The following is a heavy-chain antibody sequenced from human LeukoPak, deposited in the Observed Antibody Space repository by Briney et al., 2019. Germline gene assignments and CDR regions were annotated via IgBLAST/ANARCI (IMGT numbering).Heavy chain of an antibody. V-gene: IGHV3-30-3*01. CDR3: ARDRGTYYDILTGYPRRPFYYYYGMDV. J-gene: IGHJ6*02. CDR2: ISYDGSNK. Sequence: GGSLRLSCAASGFTFSSYAMHWVRQAPGKGLEWVAVISYDGSNKYYADSVKGRFTISRDNSKNTLYLQMNSLRAEDTAVYYCARDRGTYYDILTGYPRRPFYYYYGMDVWGQGTTVTVSS. CDR1: GFTFSSYA. D-gene: IGHD3-9*01.